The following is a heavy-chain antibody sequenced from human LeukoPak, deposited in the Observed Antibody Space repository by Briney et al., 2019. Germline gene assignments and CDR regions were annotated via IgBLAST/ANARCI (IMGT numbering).Heavy chain of an antibody. D-gene: IGHD3-22*01. V-gene: IGHV3-30*14. CDR3: TRADYYDSGGYYYTAFDI. J-gene: IGHJ3*02. CDR1: GFTFSSYA. CDR2: ISSDGSNK. Sequence: GALRLSCAASGFTFSSYAMHWVRQAPGKGLEWVAVISSDGSNKYYADSMKGRFTISRDNSKNTLYLQMNSLRAEDTAVYYCTRADYYDSGGYYYTAFDIWGLGTMVTVSS.